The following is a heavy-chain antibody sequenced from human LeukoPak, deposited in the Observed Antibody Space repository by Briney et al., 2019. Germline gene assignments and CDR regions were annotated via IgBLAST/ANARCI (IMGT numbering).Heavy chain of an antibody. Sequence: GGSLRLSCAASEFTFSNYGMTWVRQAPGKGLEWVSSISTSGGSTYYADSVKGRFTISRDNSKNTLYLQMNSLRAEDTAVYHCARAPVTSCRGAYCYPFDYWGQGTLVTVSS. CDR1: EFTFSNYG. J-gene: IGHJ4*02. CDR3: ARAPVTSCRGAYCYPFDY. CDR2: ISTSGGST. D-gene: IGHD2-21*01. V-gene: IGHV3-23*01.